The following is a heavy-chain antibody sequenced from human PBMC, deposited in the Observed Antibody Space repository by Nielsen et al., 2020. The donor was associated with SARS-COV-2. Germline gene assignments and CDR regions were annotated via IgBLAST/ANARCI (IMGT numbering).Heavy chain of an antibody. CDR3: ARARSHTIFGVVIVDAFDI. Sequence: SETLSLTCTVSGGSISSYYWSWIRQPPGKGLEWIGYIYYSGSTYYNPSLKSRVTILVDTSKNQFSLKLSSVTAADTALYYCARARSHTIFGVVIVDAFDIWGQGTMVTVSS. J-gene: IGHJ3*02. CDR1: GGSISSYY. D-gene: IGHD3-3*01. CDR2: IYYSGST. V-gene: IGHV4-59*08.